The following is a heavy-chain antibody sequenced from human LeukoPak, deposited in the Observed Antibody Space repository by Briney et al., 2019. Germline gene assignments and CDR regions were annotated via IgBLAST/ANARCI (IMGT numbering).Heavy chain of an antibody. Sequence: GGTLRLSCAASGFTFSSYMNWVRQAPVKGLEWVSSISSTSSYIYYADPVKGRFTISRDNAKNSLYLQMNSLRADDTAVYYCARGQSRYFDWYLGFFDYWGQGTLVTVSS. CDR1: GFTFSSY. CDR2: ISSTSSYI. D-gene: IGHD3-9*01. V-gene: IGHV3-21*01. CDR3: ARGQSRYFDWYLGFFDY. J-gene: IGHJ4*02.